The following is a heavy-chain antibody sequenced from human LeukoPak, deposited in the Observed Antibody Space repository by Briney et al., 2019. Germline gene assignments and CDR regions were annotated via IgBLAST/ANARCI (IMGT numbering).Heavy chain of an antibody. Sequence: ETLSLTCSVSGGSLNTGGFYWSWVRQAPGTGLEWGSAISGSGGSTYYADSVKGRFTISRDNSKNTLYLQMNSLRAEDTAVYYCAKAPPYQLPPEIDPWGQGTLVTVSS. J-gene: IGHJ5*02. CDR3: AKAPPYQLPPEIDP. V-gene: IGHV3-23*01. CDR1: GGSLNTGG. D-gene: IGHD2-2*01. CDR2: ISGSGGST.